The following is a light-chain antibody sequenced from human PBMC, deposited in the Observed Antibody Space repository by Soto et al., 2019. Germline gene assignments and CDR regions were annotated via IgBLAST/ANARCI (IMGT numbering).Light chain of an antibody. V-gene: IGLV2-11*01. J-gene: IGLJ1*01. CDR2: DVS. Sequence: QSALTQPRSVSGSPGQSVTISCTGTSSDVGGYNYVSWYQQHPGKAPKLMIYDVSKRPSGVPDRFSGSQSGNTASLTISGVHAEDESGYYCCSFAGSPYVFGTGTKVTVL. CDR3: CSFAGSPYV. CDR1: SSDVGGYNY.